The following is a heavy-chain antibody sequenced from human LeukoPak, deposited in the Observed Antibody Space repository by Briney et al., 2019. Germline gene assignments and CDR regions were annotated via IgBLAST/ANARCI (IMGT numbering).Heavy chain of an antibody. CDR2: IIPILGIA. D-gene: IGHD3-3*01. CDR1: GGTFSSYA. V-gene: IGHV1-69*04. Sequence: SVKVSCKASGGTFSSYAISWVRQAPGQGLEWMGRIIPILGIANYAQKFQGRVTITADKSTSTAYMELSSLRSEDTAVYYCTTGPYDFWIQGSAWGQGTLVTVSS. CDR3: TTGPYDFWIQGSA. J-gene: IGHJ5*02.